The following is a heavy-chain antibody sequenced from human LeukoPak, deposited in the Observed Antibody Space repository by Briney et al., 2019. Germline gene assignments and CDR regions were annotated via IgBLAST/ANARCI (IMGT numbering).Heavy chain of an antibody. CDR2: ISYDGGNK. J-gene: IGHJ4*02. D-gene: IGHD3-10*01. CDR1: GFTFSTYF. Sequence: PGGSLRLSCAASGFTFSTYFMHWVRQAPGKGLEWVGVISYDGGNKYYADSVKGRFTISRDNSENTMYLQMNRLRGEDTAVYYCAKDIPPPAYASGKGFDYWGQGTLVTVSS. CDR3: AKDIPPPAYASGKGFDY. V-gene: IGHV3-30*18.